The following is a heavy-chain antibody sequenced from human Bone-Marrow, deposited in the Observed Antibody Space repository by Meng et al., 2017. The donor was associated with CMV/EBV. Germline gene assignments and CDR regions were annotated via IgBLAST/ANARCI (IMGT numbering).Heavy chain of an antibody. CDR3: ARARAGANGAFDV. CDR1: GFTYNNHH. Sequence: GESLKISCAASGFTYNNHHMNWVRQAPGRGLEWISYISTSSHTEYADSVKGRFTISRDNSENSLFLQMNSLRADDTAIYYCARARAGANGAFDVWGLGTLVTVSS. D-gene: IGHD1-26*01. V-gene: IGHV3-48*04. CDR2: ISTSSHTE. J-gene: IGHJ3*01.